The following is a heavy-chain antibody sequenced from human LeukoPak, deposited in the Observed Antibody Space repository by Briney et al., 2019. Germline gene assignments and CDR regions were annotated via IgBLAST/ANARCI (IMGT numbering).Heavy chain of an antibody. CDR3: ARAVTTKWDYYYMDV. D-gene: IGHD4-17*01. Sequence: SETLSLTCTVSGGSISTYYWSWIRQPAGKGLEWIGRIYYSGSTHYNPSLKSRVTISVDTSKNQFSLKLSSVTAADTAVYYCARAVTTKWDYYYMDVWGKGTTVTVSS. J-gene: IGHJ6*03. CDR1: GGSISTYY. V-gene: IGHV4-4*07. CDR2: IYYSGST.